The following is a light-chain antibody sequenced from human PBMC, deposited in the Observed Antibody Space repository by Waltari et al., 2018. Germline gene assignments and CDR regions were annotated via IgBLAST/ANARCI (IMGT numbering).Light chain of an antibody. CDR1: ESVRTT. Sequence: EVVMTQSPATLSVSPGEGATVPCRASESVRTTVAWYQQTPGQAPRLIIYDASTRATGIPDRFSGSGSGTEFILSISSLQSEDFAIYYCQQYNKWPPWTFGQGTKVEIK. CDR2: DAS. J-gene: IGKJ1*01. CDR3: QQYNKWPPWT. V-gene: IGKV3D-15*01.